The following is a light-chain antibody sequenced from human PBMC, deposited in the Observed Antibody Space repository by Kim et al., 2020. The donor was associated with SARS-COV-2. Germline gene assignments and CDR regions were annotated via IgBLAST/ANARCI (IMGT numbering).Light chain of an antibody. J-gene: IGLJ2*01. CDR3: AAWDDSLNGVV. Sequence: GQRVTISCSGSSSNIGSNTVNWYQQLPGTAPQLLIYSNKQRPSGVPDRFSGSKSGTSASLAISGLQSEDEADYYCAAWDDSLNGVVFGGGTQLTVL. CDR1: SSNIGSNT. CDR2: SNK. V-gene: IGLV1-44*01.